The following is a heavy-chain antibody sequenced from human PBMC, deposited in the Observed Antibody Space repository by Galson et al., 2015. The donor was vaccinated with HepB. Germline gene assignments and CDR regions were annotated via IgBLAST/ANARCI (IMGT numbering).Heavy chain of an antibody. D-gene: IGHD2-8*02. Sequence: SLRLSCAASGFTFSTYAMSWVRQAPGKGLEWVSTISARGGSTYYADSVKGRFTISRDNSKNTLYLQMNSLRAEDTAVYYCAKPGGGPNREFDYWGQGTLVTVSS. CDR1: GFTFSTYA. V-gene: IGHV3-23*01. J-gene: IGHJ4*02. CDR3: AKPGGGPNREFDY. CDR2: ISARGGST.